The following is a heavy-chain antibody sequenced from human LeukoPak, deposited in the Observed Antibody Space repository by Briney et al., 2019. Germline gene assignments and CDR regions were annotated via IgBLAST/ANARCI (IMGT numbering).Heavy chain of an antibody. D-gene: IGHD2-2*01. V-gene: IGHV3-21*04. CDR2: ISSSSSYI. J-gene: IGHJ4*02. CDR3: AKMALSCSSTSCYQDFDY. CDR1: GFTFSSYS. Sequence: PGGSLRLSCAASGFTFSSYSMNWVRQAPGKGLEWVSSISSSSSYIYYADSVKGRFTISRDNAKNSLYLQMNSLRAEDTAVYYCAKMALSCSSTSCYQDFDYWGQGTLVTVSS.